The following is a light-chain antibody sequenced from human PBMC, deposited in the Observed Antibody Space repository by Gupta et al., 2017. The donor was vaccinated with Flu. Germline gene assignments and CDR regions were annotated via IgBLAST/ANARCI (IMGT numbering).Light chain of an antibody. Sequence: EIVLTQSPVTMSLSPGQGGTLSCSASQSVGNFLAWYQHRRGQAPRLLIYDAYKRAPGIPARFSGSGSGTDFTLSISSLEPEDSAVYYCQQRYIWPLTFGGGTKGDQT. J-gene: IGKJ4*01. CDR3: QQRYIWPLT. CDR1: QSVGNF. CDR2: DAY. V-gene: IGKV3-11*01.